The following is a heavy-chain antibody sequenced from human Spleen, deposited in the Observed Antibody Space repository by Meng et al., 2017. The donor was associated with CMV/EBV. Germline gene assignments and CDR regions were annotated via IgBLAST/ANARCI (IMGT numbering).Heavy chain of an antibody. CDR1: RFSIRNYW. J-gene: IGHJ4*02. V-gene: IGHV3-7*01. Sequence: GALKISCVASRFSIRNYWMSWVRQAPGKGLEWVANVKQDGSEKYYVDSVKGRFSISRDNAANSFYLQMNSLRVEDTALYYCVSENGYYFDRWGQGTLVTVSS. CDR3: VSENGYYFDR. D-gene: IGHD1-14*01. CDR2: VKQDGSEK.